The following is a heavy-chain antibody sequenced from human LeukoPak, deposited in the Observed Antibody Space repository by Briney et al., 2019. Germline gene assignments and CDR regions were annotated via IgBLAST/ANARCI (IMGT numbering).Heavy chain of an antibody. J-gene: IGHJ6*03. Sequence: SVKVSCKASGGTFSSYAISWVRQAPGQGLEWMGRIIPIFGTANYAQKFQGRVTITADKSTSTAYMELSGLRSGDTAVYYCARDNSHGVSEGYYYMDVWGKGTTVTVSS. CDR3: ARDNSHGVSEGYYYMDV. V-gene: IGHV1-69*06. D-gene: IGHD3-10*01. CDR1: GGTFSSYA. CDR2: IIPIFGTA.